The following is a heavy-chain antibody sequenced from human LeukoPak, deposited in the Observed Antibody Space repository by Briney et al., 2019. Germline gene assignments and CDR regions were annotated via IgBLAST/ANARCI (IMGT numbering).Heavy chain of an antibody. CDR3: TRDRLRGPTQPFDY. V-gene: IGHV3-49*04. CDR1: GFTFGDYA. Sequence: GGSLRLSCTASGFTFGDYAMSWVRQAPGKGLEWVGFIRSKAYGGTTEYAASVKGRFTISRDDSKSIAYLQMNSLKTEDTAVYYCTRDRLRGPTQPFDYWGQGTLVTVSS. D-gene: IGHD5-12*01. CDR2: IRSKAYGGTT. J-gene: IGHJ4*02.